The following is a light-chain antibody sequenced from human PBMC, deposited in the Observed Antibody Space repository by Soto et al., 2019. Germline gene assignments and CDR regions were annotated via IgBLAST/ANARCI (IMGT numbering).Light chain of an antibody. CDR1: QSVSSN. V-gene: IGKV3-15*01. CDR3: QQYNNWPPVT. J-gene: IGKJ4*01. CDR2: GAS. Sequence: EKVITPSPATPSVSPGEKTTLSCRAIQSVSSNLAWYQQKPGQAPRLLIYGASTRATGIPARFSGSGSGTEFTLTISSLQSEDFAVYYCQQYNNWPPVTFGGGTKVDIK.